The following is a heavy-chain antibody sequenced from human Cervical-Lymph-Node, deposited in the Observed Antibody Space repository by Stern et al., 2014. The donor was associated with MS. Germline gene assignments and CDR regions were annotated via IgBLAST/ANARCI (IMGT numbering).Heavy chain of an antibody. CDR2: IHHSGTT. V-gene: IGHV4-4*02. CDR1: DDSISNNNW. J-gene: IGHJ5*01. CDR3: ARVNSGYNWFDS. Sequence: QVQLQESGPGLVKPSGTLSLTCAVSDDSISNNNWWAWVRQTPGMGLEWIGEIHHSGTTKLRTSLKNRVNMSVDQSKNKLSLELRSVTAADTAIYYCARVNSGYNWFDSWGQGTLVTVSS. D-gene: IGHD5-12*01.